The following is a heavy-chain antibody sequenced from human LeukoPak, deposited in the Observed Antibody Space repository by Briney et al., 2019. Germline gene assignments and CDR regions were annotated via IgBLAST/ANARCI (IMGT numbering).Heavy chain of an antibody. J-gene: IGHJ4*02. CDR3: ARQERQWLAV. CDR1: GYTFTSQW. CDR2: IFPGDSDT. Sequence: GESLKISCKASGYTFTSQWIVWVRQMPGKGLEWMGIIFPGDSDTRYNPSFQGQVTISADKSITTAYLQWSSLKASDTAMYYCARQERQWLAVWGQGTLVT. V-gene: IGHV5-51*01. D-gene: IGHD6-19*01.